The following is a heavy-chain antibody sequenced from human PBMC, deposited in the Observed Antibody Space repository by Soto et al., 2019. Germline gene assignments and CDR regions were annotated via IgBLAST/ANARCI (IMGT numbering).Heavy chain of an antibody. J-gene: IGHJ4*02. CDR2: ISPDKVNK. CDR3: ATTGGYCTQGVCYDY. D-gene: IGHD2-8*01. CDR1: GYIFMNYG. V-gene: IGHV1-18*01. Sequence: QVHLVQSGAEVKKPGASVKVSCTSSGYIFMNYGISWVRQAPGQGPAWVAWISPDKVNKHYAQNLQGRVTVATDTSTSTVYMELRSLTYDDPAGYYCATTGGYCTQGVCYDYWGQGNLVTVSS.